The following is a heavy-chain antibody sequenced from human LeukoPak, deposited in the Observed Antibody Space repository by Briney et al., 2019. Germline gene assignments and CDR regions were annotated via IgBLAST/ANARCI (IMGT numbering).Heavy chain of an antibody. J-gene: IGHJ4*02. CDR3: AKEAPRIAALFPD. CDR1: GFTFSSYG. CDR2: ISYDGSNK. Sequence: GGSLRLSCAASGFTFSSYGMHWVRQAPGKGLEWVAVISYDGSNKYYADSVKGRFTISRDNSKNTLYLQMNSLRAEDTAVYYCAKEAPRIAALFPDWGQGTLVIVSS. V-gene: IGHV3-30*18. D-gene: IGHD6-6*01.